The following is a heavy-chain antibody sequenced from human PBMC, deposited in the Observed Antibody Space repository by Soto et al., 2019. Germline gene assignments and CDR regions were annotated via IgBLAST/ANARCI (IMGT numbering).Heavy chain of an antibody. CDR1: GGSISHYY. D-gene: IGHD2-8*01. CDR3: ARDRSTYGGGGTGEVKENWFDP. J-gene: IGHJ5*02. CDR2: AYYSGST. V-gene: IGHV4-59*01. Sequence: CETLSLTCTVSGGSISHYYWSWIRQSPGKGLEWIGYAYYSGSTDYNPSLKSRVTMSVDTSKNQVSLKLNSVTTADTAVYYCARDRSTYGGGGTGEVKENWFDPWGPGTLVTVSS.